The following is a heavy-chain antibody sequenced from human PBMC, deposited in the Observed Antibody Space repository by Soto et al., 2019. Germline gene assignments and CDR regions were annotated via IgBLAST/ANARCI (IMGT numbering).Heavy chain of an antibody. V-gene: IGHV1-46*01. J-gene: IGHJ4*02. D-gene: IGHD6-13*01. CDR3: ARNSASGDY. CDR2: INPNGGST. Sequence: VQLEQSGAEVKKPGASVKVSCKASGYTFTNYYIHWVRQAPGQGLEWMGIINPNGGSTNYAQEFQGRVTVTRDTSTSTVYMELSSLRSEDTAIYYCARNSASGDYWGQGTLVTVSS. CDR1: GYTFTNYY.